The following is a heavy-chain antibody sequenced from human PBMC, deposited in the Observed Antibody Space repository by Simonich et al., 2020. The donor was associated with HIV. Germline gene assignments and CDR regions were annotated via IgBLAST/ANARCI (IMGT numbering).Heavy chain of an antibody. CDR1: GFIFRSYG. V-gene: IGHV3-33*01. Sequence: QVQLVESGGGVVQPGRSLRLSCAASGFIFRSYGRHWVRQATGRGLECVAVIWNDGSNKYYADSVRGRFTISRDNSKNTLYLQMNSLSAEDTAVYYCARDFITGAAPDYWGQGTLVTVSS. J-gene: IGHJ4*02. CDR2: IWNDGSNK. D-gene: IGHD1-20*01. CDR3: ARDFITGAAPDY.